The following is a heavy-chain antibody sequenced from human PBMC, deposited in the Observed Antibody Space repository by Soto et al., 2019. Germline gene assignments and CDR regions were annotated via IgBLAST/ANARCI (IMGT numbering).Heavy chain of an antibody. V-gene: IGHV1-3*01. CDR2: INAGNGNT. D-gene: IGHD3-3*01. J-gene: IGHJ6*03. CDR3: ARAAPFWSGNNYYYYMDV. Sequence: QVQLVQSGAEVKKPGASVKVSCKASGYTFTSYAMHWVRQAPGQRLEWMGWINAGNGNTKYSQKFQGRVTITRDTSASTAYMELSSLRSEDTAVYYCARAAPFWSGNNYYYYMDVWGKGTTVTVSS. CDR1: GYTFTSYA.